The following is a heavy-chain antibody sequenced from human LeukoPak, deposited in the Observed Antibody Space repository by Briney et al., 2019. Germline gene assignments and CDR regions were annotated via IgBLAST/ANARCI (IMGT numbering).Heavy chain of an antibody. Sequence: GGSLRLSCAASGFTFSSYAMSWVRQAPGKGLEWVSAISGSGGSTCYADSVKGRFTISRDNSKNTLYLQMNSLRAEDTAVYYCAKAQGQWLVCYDYWGQGTLVTVSS. D-gene: IGHD6-19*01. V-gene: IGHV3-23*01. CDR2: ISGSGGST. CDR3: AKAQGQWLVCYDY. CDR1: GFTFSSYA. J-gene: IGHJ4*02.